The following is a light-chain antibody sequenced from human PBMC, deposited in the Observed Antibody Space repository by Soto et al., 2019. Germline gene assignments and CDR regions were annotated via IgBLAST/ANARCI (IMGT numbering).Light chain of an antibody. CDR1: QSVGRN. V-gene: IGKV3-15*01. CDR2: DAS. CDR3: QDYNKWPPRYT. J-gene: IGKJ2*01. Sequence: VMTQTPAPLSVSPGERATLSCRLSQSVGRNLAWYQQQPGQAPRVLIYDASTRATGIPARFSGSGSGTEFTLTISSLQSEDFALYYCQDYNKWPPRYTFGQGTKVDIK.